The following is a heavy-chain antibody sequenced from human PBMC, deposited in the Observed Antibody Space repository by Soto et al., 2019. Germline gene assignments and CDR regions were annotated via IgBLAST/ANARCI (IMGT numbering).Heavy chain of an antibody. J-gene: IGHJ4*02. D-gene: IGHD1-26*01. CDR3: ARGVTAGVDY. Sequence: QVQLVQSGAEVREPGASVKVSCKASGYSFTSLDINWVRQTTGQGLEWMGWMQPSSGRTGYAQKFQDRVTMTRDTSINTAYMELSSLTSDDKAFYYCARGVTAGVDYWGQGTLVTVSS. CDR1: GYSFTSLD. V-gene: IGHV1-8*01. CDR2: MQPSSGRT.